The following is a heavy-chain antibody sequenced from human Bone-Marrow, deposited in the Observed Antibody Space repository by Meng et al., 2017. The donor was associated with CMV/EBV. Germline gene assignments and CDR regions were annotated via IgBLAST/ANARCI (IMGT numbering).Heavy chain of an antibody. CDR2: ISYDGSNK. J-gene: IGHJ4*02. V-gene: IGHV3-30-3*01. D-gene: IGHD2-21*01. Sequence: GGSLRLSCAASGFTFSSYAMHWVRQAPGKGLEWVAVISYDGSNKYYADSVKGRFTISRDNSKNTLYLQMNSLRAEDTAVYYCARSPSIDCGGDCYSAYWGQGTLVTCSS. CDR1: GFTFSSYA. CDR3: ARSPSIDCGGDCYSAY.